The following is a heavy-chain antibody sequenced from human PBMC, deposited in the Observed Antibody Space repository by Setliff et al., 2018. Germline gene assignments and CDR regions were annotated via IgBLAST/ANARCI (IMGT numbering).Heavy chain of an antibody. D-gene: IGHD1-1*01. J-gene: IGHJ4*02. Sequence: PSETLSLTCAAYGGTFSHYYWTWIRQSPGKGLEWIGEINHSGSTNYNPSLKSRVTISIDTSKDQFSLRMSSVTAADTAVYYCARIITTKASAADFDYWGQGTLVTVSS. V-gene: IGHV4-34*01. CDR3: ARIITTKASAADFDY. CDR2: INHSGST. CDR1: GGTFSHYY.